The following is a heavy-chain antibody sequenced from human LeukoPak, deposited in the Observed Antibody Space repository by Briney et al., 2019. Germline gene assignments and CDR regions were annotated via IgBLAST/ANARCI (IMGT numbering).Heavy chain of an antibody. D-gene: IGHD5-12*01. Sequence: SVKVSCKASGGTFSSYAISWVRQAPGQGLEWMGGIIPIFGTANYAQKFQGKVTITADESTSTAYMELSSLRSEDTAVYYCASNSVATIDPPDYWGQGTLVTVSS. V-gene: IGHV1-69*01. CDR2: IIPIFGTA. J-gene: IGHJ4*02. CDR1: GGTFSSYA. CDR3: ASNSVATIDPPDY.